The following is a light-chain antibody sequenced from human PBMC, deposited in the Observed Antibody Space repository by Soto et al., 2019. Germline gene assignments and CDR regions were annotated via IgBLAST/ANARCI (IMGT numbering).Light chain of an antibody. CDR1: QSIKRSY. V-gene: IGKV3-20*01. CDR3: HQYDNAPQT. CDR2: GAS. J-gene: IGKJ2*01. Sequence: EIVLMQSPGTLSLSPGERATLSCRASQSIKRSYLAWYQQKTGQAPRVLIYGASNRATDIPDRFSGSGSGTDFSLTISRLEPEDFAVYYCHQYDNAPQTFGQGTKVEIK.